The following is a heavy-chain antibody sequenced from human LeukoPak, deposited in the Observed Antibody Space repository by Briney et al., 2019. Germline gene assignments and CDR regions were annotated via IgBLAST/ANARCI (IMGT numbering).Heavy chain of an antibody. J-gene: IGHJ4*02. V-gene: IGHV3-23*01. Sequence: GGSLRLSCAASGFTFSSYDMSWVRQAPGSGLEWVSGITGSGGSTYYADSVKGRFTISRDNSKNTLYLQMNSLRAEDTAVYYCAKVPYDSSGYYYFDYWGQGTLVTVSS. CDR2: ITGSGGST. D-gene: IGHD3-22*01. CDR1: GFTFSSYD. CDR3: AKVPYDSSGYYYFDY.